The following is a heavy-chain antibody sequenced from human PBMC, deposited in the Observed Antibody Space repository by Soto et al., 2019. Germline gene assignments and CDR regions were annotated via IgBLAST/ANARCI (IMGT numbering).Heavy chain of an antibody. V-gene: IGHV1-69*01. Sequence: QVQLVQSGAEVKKPGSSVKVSCKASGGTFSSYAISWVRQAPGQGLEWMGGIIPIFGTANYAQKFQCRVTITADESTSTDCNELRSQSSEDTAVYYCARAVVVVNDRRDWYFDLCGSGPMVTVAS. CDR2: IIPIFGTA. J-gene: IGHJ2*01. D-gene: IGHD2-21*01. CDR3: ARAVVVVNDRRDWYFDL. CDR1: GGTFSSYA.